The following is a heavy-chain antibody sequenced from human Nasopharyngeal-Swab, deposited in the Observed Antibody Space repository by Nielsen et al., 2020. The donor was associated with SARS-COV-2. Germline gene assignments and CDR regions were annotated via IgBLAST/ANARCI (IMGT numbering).Heavy chain of an antibody. D-gene: IGHD3-9*01. V-gene: IGHV3-30*18. J-gene: IGHJ6*02. Sequence: VRQAPGKGLEWVATISYEGRIKYYGDSVEGRFTISRDNSKNTLYLEMNRLRPEDTAIYSCAEDQWPRYDILTGWNGMDVWGQGTTVTVSS. CDR3: AEDQWPRYDILTGWNGMDV. CDR2: ISYEGRIK.